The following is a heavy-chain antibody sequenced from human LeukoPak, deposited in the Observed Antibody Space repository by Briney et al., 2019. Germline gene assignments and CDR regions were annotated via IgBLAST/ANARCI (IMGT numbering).Heavy chain of an antibody. D-gene: IGHD5-18*01. CDR2: INHSGST. CDR1: GGSFSGYY. V-gene: IGHV4-34*01. J-gene: IGHJ4*02. Sequence: SETLSLTCAVYGGSFSGYYWSWIRQPPGKGLEWIGEINHSGSTNYNPSLKSRVTISVDTSMNQFSLKLSSVTAADTAVYYCARRAGYSYGPRYWGQGTLVTVSS. CDR3: ARRAGYSYGPRY.